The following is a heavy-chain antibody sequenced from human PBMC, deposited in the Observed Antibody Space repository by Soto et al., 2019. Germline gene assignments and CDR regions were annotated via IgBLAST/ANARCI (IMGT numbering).Heavy chain of an antibody. D-gene: IGHD3-10*01. V-gene: IGHV4-30-4*01. Sequence: PSETLSLTCTVSGGSISSGDYYWSWIRQPPGKGLEWIGYIYYSGSTYYNPSLKSRVTISVDTSKNQFSLKLSSVTAADTAVYYCARTNVTLLWFGGPAFDYWGQGTLVTVSS. J-gene: IGHJ4*02. CDR1: GGSISSGDYY. CDR2: IYYSGST. CDR3: ARTNVTLLWFGGPAFDY.